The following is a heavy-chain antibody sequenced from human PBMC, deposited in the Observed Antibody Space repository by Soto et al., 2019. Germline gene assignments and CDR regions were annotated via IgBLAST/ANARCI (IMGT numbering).Heavy chain of an antibody. Sequence: SETLSLTCTVSGGSISSYYWSWIRQPPGKGLEWIGYIYYSGSTNYNPSLKSRVTISVDTSKNQFSLKLSSVTAADTAVYYCARVSDDYGGNSWKNYYYYYGMDVWGQGTTVTVSS. V-gene: IGHV4-59*01. J-gene: IGHJ6*02. CDR3: ARVSDDYGGNSWKNYYYYYGMDV. CDR1: GGSISSYY. D-gene: IGHD4-17*01. CDR2: IYYSGST.